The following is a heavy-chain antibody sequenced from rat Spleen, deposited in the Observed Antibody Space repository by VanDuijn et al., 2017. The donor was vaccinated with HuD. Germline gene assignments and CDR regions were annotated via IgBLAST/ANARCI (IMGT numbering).Heavy chain of an antibody. CDR3: ATGPRILRLDWFAY. Sequence: EVQLVESGGGLVQPGRSLKLSCAASGFTFSNYYMAWIRQAPGKGLEWVASITNTGGSIYYPDSVKGRFTISRDTAQNTLYLQMNSLRSEDTATYYCATGPRILRLDWFAYWGQGTLVTVSS. CDR1: GFTFSNYY. J-gene: IGHJ3*01. V-gene: IGHV5-31*01. D-gene: IGHD1-6*01. CDR2: ITNTGGSI.